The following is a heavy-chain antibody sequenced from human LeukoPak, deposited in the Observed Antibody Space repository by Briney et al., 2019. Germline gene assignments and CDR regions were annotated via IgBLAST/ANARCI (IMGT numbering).Heavy chain of an antibody. V-gene: IGHV1-18*01. Sequence: GASVKVSCKTSGYSFTSYGISWVRQAPGQGLEWMGWISAYNGNTNYAQKFQGRVTMTRNTSISTAYMELSSLRSEDTAVYYCARFVMVRGVNYYYYYYMDVWGKGTTVTISS. J-gene: IGHJ6*03. CDR2: ISAYNGNT. D-gene: IGHD3-10*01. CDR1: GYSFTSYG. CDR3: ARFVMVRGVNYYYYYYMDV.